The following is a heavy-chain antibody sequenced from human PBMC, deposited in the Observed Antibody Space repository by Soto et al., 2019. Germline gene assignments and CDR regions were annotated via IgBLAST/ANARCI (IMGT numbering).Heavy chain of an antibody. CDR3: AKLRGDYTVFDY. CDR1: GLTVSRTQ. D-gene: IGHD4-17*01. Sequence: PGGSLRLSCAVSGLTVSRTQMSWVRQAPGKGLQWVASIKQDGSVKHYVDSVKGRFTISRDNAEKSLHLQMNSLRAEDTAVYYCAKLRGDYTVFDYWGQGARVTVSS. V-gene: IGHV3-7*03. CDR2: IKQDGSVK. J-gene: IGHJ4*02.